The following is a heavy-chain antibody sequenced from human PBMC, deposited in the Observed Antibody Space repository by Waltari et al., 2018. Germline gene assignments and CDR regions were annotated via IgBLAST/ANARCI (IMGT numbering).Heavy chain of an antibody. J-gene: IGHJ3*02. CDR2: IYYSGST. Sequence: QVQLQESGPGLVKPSETLSLTCPVSGGSISRYYRSWIRQPPGRGLEWIGYIYYSGSTNYNPSLKSRVTISVDTSKNQFSLKLSSVTAADTAVYYCARTSEGYYDSSGPVAFDIWGQGTMVTVSS. V-gene: IGHV4-59*01. CDR1: GGSISRYY. CDR3: ARTSEGYYDSSGPVAFDI. D-gene: IGHD3-22*01.